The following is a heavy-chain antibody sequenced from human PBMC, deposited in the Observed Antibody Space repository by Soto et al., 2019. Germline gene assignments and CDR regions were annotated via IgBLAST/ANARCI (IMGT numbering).Heavy chain of an antibody. D-gene: IGHD6-13*01. CDR2: ISSNGENT. CDR3: ASWVSAHFDS. V-gene: IGHV3-23*01. Sequence: GGSLRLSCAASGFTFSSYSMNGVRQAPGKGLEWVSTISSNGENTHYADSVKGRFIISSDNSSNTVALQMNSLRVEDTAIYYCASWVSAHFDSWGQGTLVTVSS. CDR1: GFTFSSYS. J-gene: IGHJ4*01.